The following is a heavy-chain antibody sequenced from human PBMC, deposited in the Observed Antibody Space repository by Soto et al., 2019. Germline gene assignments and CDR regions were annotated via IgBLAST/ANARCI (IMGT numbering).Heavy chain of an antibody. V-gene: IGHV5-51*01. CDR3: ARLTPEGLLVGVFDP. CDR2: IYPGDSDT. D-gene: IGHD2-8*02. Sequence: GESLKISCKGSGYSFTSYWIGWVRQMPGKGLEWMGIIYPGDSDTRYSPSFQGQVTISADKSISTAYLQWSSLKASDTAMYYCARLTPEGLLVGVFDPWGQGTLVTVSS. J-gene: IGHJ5*02. CDR1: GYSFTSYW.